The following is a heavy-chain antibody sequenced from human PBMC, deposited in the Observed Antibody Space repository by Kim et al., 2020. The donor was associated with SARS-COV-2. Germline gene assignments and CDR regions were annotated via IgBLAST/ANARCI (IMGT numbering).Heavy chain of an antibody. V-gene: IGHV3-74*03. CDR3: VRGDLVVMEYADRKFDP. Sequence: GGSLRLSCGASGFPLGKSWMNWVRQGPGKGLVWVSRINSDGNTRTYADSVKGRFTISRDNVKNTLYLEMNNLRVEDTAMYFCVRGDLVVMEYADRKFDP. D-gene: IGHD2-8*01. CDR2: INSDGNTR. J-gene: IGHJ5*02. CDR1: GFPLGKSW.